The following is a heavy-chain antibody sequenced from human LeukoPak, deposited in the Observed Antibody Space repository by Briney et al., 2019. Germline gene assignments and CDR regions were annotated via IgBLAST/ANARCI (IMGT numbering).Heavy chain of an antibody. D-gene: IGHD1-26*01. CDR2: ISYDGSNK. V-gene: IGHV3-30-3*01. Sequence: PGGSLRLSCAASGFTLSSYAMHWVRQAPGKGLEWVAVISYDGSNKYYADSVKGRFTISRDNSKNTLYLQMNSLRAEDTAVYYCARKWELLDYYYGMDVWGQGTTVTVSS. CDR3: ARKWELLDYYYGMDV. J-gene: IGHJ6*02. CDR1: GFTLSSYA.